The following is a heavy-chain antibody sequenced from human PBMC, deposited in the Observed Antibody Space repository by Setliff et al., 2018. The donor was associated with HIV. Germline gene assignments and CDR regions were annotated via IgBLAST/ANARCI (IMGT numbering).Heavy chain of an antibody. CDR2: IYNSAST. V-gene: IGHV4-59*08. Sequence: PLETLSPTCTVSGDSISTDYWTWIRQPPGKGLEWIGYIYNSASTSYNPSLKSRVTISVDTSKNQFSLKLSSVTAADTAVYYCARHSPSDYWGQGTLVTVSS. J-gene: IGHJ4*02. CDR3: ARHSPSDY. CDR1: GDSISTDY.